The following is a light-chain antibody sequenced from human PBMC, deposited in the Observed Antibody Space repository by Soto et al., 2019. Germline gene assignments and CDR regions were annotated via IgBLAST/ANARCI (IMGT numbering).Light chain of an antibody. Sequence: QSALTQPASVSGSPGQSITISCTGTSSDIGSYNLVSWYQQHPGKAPKLMIYEVSNRPSGVSNRFSASKSGNTASLTISGLQAEDEADYYCSSYTSTTTLGVFGGGTKLTVL. J-gene: IGLJ2*01. CDR3: SSYTSTTTLGV. V-gene: IGLV2-14*02. CDR1: SSDIGSYNL. CDR2: EVS.